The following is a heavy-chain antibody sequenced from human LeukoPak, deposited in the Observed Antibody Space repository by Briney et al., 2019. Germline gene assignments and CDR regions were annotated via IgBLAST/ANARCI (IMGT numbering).Heavy chain of an antibody. CDR1: GFAVSSTY. Sequence: PGGSLRLSCAASGFAVSSTYMNWVRQAPGKGLEWVSVLYSDGSTYYADSVKGRFTISRDNSKDTLYLQTNGLRAEDTAVYYCARDRGAYYYETGYWGQGTLVTVSS. CDR3: ARDRGAYYYETGY. CDR2: LYSDGST. D-gene: IGHD3-22*01. V-gene: IGHV3-66*01. J-gene: IGHJ4*02.